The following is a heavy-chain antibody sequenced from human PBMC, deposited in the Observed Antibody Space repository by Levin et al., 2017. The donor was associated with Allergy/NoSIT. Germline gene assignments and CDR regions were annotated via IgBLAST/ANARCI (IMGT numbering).Heavy chain of an antibody. CDR2: INPSGGST. V-gene: IGHV1-46*01. CDR3: ARGWDLYSGTYYNCFDP. D-gene: IGHD1-26*01. Sequence: GESLKISCKASGYTFTSSYIHWVRQAPGQGLDWMGVINPSGGSTSYAQKFQGRVTMTRDTSTSTVYMELSSLRSEDTAIYYCARGWDLYSGTYYNCFDPWGQGTLVTVSS. J-gene: IGHJ5*02. CDR1: GYTFTSSY.